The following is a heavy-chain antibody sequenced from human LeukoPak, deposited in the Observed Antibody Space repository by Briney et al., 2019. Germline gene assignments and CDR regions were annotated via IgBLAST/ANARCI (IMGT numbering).Heavy chain of an antibody. D-gene: IGHD6-13*01. Sequence: GGSLRLSCAASGFTFSVSAIHWVRQASGKGLEWVGQIRSRANNYATSYIASVKGRFTISRDDSKNMLFLQMDSLRVEDTAVYYCARDRAAADPWGQGTLVTVSS. CDR2: IRSRANNYAT. CDR1: GFTFSVSA. CDR3: ARDRAAADP. J-gene: IGHJ5*02. V-gene: IGHV3-73*01.